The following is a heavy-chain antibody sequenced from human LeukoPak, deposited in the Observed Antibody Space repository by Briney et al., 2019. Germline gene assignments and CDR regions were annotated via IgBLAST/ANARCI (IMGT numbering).Heavy chain of an antibody. V-gene: IGHV4-30-2*01. CDR3: ASFCGGDCYSGSYYFDY. CDR1: GGSISSGGYY. CDR2: IYHSGST. Sequence: SETLSLTCTVSGGSISSGGYYWSWIRQPPGKGLEWIGYIYHSGSTYYNPSLKSRVTISVDRSKNQFSLKLSSVTAADTAVYYCASFCGGDCYSGSYYFDYWGQGTLVTVSS. D-gene: IGHD2-21*02. J-gene: IGHJ4*02.